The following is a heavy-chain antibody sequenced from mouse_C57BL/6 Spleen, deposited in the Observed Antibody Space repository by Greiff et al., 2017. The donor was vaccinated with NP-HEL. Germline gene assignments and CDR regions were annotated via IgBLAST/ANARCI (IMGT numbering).Heavy chain of an antibody. V-gene: IGHV1-9*01. CDR1: GYTFTGYW. D-gene: IGHD2-4*01. J-gene: IGHJ2*01. CDR3: AREDDYDRDD. Sequence: QVKLQQSGAELMKPGASVKLSCKATGYTFTGYWLAWVKQRPGHGLEWIGEILPGSGSTHCCVKFKGKATFTADTASNTAYMQLSSLTTEDSAIYYCAREDDYDRDDWGQGTTLTVSS. CDR2: ILPGSGST.